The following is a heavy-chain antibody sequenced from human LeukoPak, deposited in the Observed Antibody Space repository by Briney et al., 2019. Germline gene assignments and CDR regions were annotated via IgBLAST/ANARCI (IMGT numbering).Heavy chain of an antibody. CDR3: ARAAPYYMTTVTSSLFDY. V-gene: IGHV1-8*01. D-gene: IGHD4-17*01. CDR2: MNPNSGNT. CDR1: GYTFTSYD. Sequence: ASVKVSCKASGYTFTSYDINWVRQATGRGLEWMGWMNPNSGNTGYAQKFQGIVTMTRNTSISTAYMELSSLRSEDTAVYYCARAAPYYMTTVTSSLFDYWGQGTLVTVSS. J-gene: IGHJ4*02.